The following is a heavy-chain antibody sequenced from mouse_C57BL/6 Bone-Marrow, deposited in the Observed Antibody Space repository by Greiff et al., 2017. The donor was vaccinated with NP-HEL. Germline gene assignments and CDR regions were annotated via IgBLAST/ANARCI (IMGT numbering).Heavy chain of an antibody. CDR2: INPYNGGT. Sequence: VHVKQSGPVLVKPGASVKMSCKASGYTFTDYYMNWVKQSHGKSLEWIGVINPYNGGTSYNQKFKGKATLTVDKSSSTAYMELNSLTSEDSAVYYCARDGTKGHFDYWGQGTTLTVSS. CDR1: GYTFTDYY. CDR3: ARDGTKGHFDY. J-gene: IGHJ2*01. D-gene: IGHD2-1*01. V-gene: IGHV1-19*01.